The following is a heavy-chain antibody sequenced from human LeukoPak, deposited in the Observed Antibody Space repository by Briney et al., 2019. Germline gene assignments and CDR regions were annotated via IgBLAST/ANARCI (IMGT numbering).Heavy chain of an antibody. CDR1: GYSISRGYY. J-gene: IGHJ4*02. D-gene: IGHD1-26*01. V-gene: IGHV3-23*01. CDR2: LSGSGDST. CDR3: TREIAVKYSGSTNYYFDY. Sequence: ETLSLTCTVSGYSISRGYYWGWIRQPPGKGLEWVSALSGSGDSTYYADSVKGRFTISRDNSKNTLYLQMNSLRAEDTAIYYCTREIAVKYSGSTNYYFDYWGQGTLVTVSS.